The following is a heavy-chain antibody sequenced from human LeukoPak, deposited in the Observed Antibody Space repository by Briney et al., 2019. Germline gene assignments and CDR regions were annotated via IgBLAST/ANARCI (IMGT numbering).Heavy chain of an antibody. J-gene: IGHJ5*02. CDR3: ARHRGGYGDLIRHNWFDP. CDR1: GYSFTTHW. D-gene: IGHD4-17*01. V-gene: IGHV5-51*01. CDR2: IYPGDSDT. Sequence: GESLQISCKASGYSFTTHWIGWVRQMPGKGLEWMGIIYPGDSDTRYSPSFQGHVTISADKSISTAYLQWSSLKASDTAMYYCARHRGGYGDLIRHNWFDPWGQGTLVTVSS.